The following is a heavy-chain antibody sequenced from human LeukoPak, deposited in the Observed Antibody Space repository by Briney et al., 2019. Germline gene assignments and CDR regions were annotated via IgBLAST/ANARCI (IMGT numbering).Heavy chain of an antibody. D-gene: IGHD5-18*01. J-gene: IGHJ4*02. CDR3: ARRRGYSLDY. CDR2: IYYSRST. Sequence: PSETLSLTCTVSGGSISSYYWSWIRQPPGKGLEWIGYIYYSRSTNYNSSLKRRVTISVDTSKNQFSLKLSSVTAADTAVYYCARRRGYSLDYWGQGTLVTVSS. V-gene: IGHV4-59*08. CDR1: GGSISSYY.